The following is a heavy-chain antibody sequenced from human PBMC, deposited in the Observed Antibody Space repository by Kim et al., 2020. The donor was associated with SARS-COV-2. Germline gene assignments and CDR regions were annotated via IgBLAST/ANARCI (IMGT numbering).Heavy chain of an antibody. CDR2: T. V-gene: IGHV5-51*01. J-gene: IGHJ5*02. Sequence: TGYSPSFQGQVTISADKSISTAYLQWSSLKASDTAMYYCARRANNWFDPWGQGTLVTVSS. CDR3: ARRANNWFDP.